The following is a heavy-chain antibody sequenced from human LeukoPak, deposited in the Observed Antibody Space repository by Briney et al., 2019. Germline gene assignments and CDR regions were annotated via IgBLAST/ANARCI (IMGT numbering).Heavy chain of an antibody. CDR1: GYTFTGYY. CDR3: ASYALDYYDSSGPN. Sequence: ASVKVSCKASGYTFTGYYMHWVRQAPGQGLEWMGWINPNSGGTNYAQKFQGRVTMTRDTSISTAYMELSRPRSDDTAVYYCASYALDYYDSSGPNWGQGTLVTVSS. CDR2: INPNSGGT. J-gene: IGHJ4*02. D-gene: IGHD3-22*01. V-gene: IGHV1-2*02.